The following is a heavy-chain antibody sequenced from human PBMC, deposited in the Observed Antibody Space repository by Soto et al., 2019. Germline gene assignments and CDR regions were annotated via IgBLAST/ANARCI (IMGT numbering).Heavy chain of an antibody. CDR2: IYYGGST. V-gene: IGHV4-59*08. CDR3: ARPGRDWGSLDY. CDR1: GDSISTYY. Sequence: QVQLQESGPGLVKPSETLSLTCTVSGDSISTYYWTWIRQSPGKGLEWIAFIYYGGSTNYNPSLKSRVTISVDTSQNQFSLKLNSVTAADTSVYYCARPGRDWGSLDYGGQGTLVTVSS. D-gene: IGHD7-27*01. J-gene: IGHJ4*02.